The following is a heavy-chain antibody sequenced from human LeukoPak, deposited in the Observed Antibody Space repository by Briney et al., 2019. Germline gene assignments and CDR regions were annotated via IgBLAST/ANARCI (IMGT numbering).Heavy chain of an antibody. J-gene: IGHJ2*01. CDR1: GGSISSGGYS. CDR2: IYHSGST. V-gene: IGHV4-30-2*01. D-gene: IGHD1-26*01. Sequence: PSQTLSLTCAVSGGSISSGGYSWSWIRQPPGKGLEWIGYIYHSGSTYYNPSLKSRVSISVDRSKNQFSLKLSSVTAADTAVYYCARHTQIELLTDWYFDLWGRGTLVTVPS. CDR3: ARHTQIELLTDWYFDL.